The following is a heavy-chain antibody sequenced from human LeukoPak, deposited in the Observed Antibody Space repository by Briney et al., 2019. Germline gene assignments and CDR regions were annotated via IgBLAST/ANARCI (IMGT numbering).Heavy chain of an antibody. J-gene: IGHJ4*02. CDR3: ARDRSASPCFDY. Sequence: PGGSLRLSCAASGFTFSSYSMNWVRQAPGKRLEWVSSISSSSSYIYYADSVKGRFTISRDNAKNSLYLQMNSLRAEDTAVYYCARDRSASPCFDYWGQGTLVTISS. CDR2: ISSSSSYI. D-gene: IGHD1-26*01. V-gene: IGHV3-21*01. CDR1: GFTFSSYS.